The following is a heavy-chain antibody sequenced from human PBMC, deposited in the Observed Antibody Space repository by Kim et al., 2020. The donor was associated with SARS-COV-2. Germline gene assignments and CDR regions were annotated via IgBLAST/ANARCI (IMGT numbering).Heavy chain of an antibody. D-gene: IGHD3-22*01. V-gene: IGHV3-48*02. Sequence: GGSLRLSCAASGFTFSSYSMNWVRQAPGKGLEWVSYISSSSSTIYYADSVKGRFTISRDNAKNSLYLQMNSLRDEDTAVYYCARGSFDYYDSSGYYSPNFDYWGQGTLVTVSS. CDR1: GFTFSSYS. CDR3: ARGSFDYYDSSGYYSPNFDY. CDR2: ISSSSSTI. J-gene: IGHJ4*02.